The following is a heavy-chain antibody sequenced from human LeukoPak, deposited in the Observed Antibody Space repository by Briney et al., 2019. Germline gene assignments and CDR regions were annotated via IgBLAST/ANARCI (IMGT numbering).Heavy chain of an antibody. CDR3: ARESTVTSHYYYYGMDV. J-gene: IGHJ6*02. CDR1: GFTFSSYA. Sequence: PGGSLRHSCAASGFTFSSYAMHWVRQAPGKGLEWVAVISYDGSNKYYADSVKGRFTISRDNSKNTLYLQMNSLRAEDTAVYYCARESTVTSHYYYYGMDVWGQGTTVTVSS. D-gene: IGHD4-17*01. V-gene: IGHV3-30-3*01. CDR2: ISYDGSNK.